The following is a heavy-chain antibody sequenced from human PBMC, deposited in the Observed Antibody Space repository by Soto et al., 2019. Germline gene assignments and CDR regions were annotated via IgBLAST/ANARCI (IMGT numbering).Heavy chain of an antibody. Sequence: SETLSLTCTVSGGSISSGGYYWSWIRQHPGKGLEWIGYIYYSGSTYYNPSLKSRVTISVDTSKNQFSLKLSSVTAADTAVYYCASGYCSSTSCDYGDYVDAFDIWGQGTMVTVSS. CDR1: GGSISSGGYY. V-gene: IGHV4-31*03. J-gene: IGHJ3*02. CDR2: IYYSGST. CDR3: ASGYCSSTSCDYGDYVDAFDI. D-gene: IGHD2-2*03.